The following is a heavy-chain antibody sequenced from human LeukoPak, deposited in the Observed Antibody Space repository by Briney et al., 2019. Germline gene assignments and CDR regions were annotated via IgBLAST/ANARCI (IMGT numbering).Heavy chain of an antibody. Sequence: PSETLSLTCAVYGGSFSGYYWSWIRRPPGKGLEWIGEINHSGSTNYNPSLKSRVTISVDTSKNQFSLKLSSVTAADTAVYYCARGLSIVGATGDYWGQGTLVTVSS. CDR3: ARGLSIVGATGDY. J-gene: IGHJ4*02. CDR1: GGSFSGYY. CDR2: INHSGST. V-gene: IGHV4-34*01. D-gene: IGHD1-26*01.